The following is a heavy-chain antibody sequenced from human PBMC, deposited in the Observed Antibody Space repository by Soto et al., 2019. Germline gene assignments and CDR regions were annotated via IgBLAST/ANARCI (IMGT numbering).Heavy chain of an antibody. V-gene: IGHV4-30-2*01. CDR3: ARAGPGFCANGACWFDP. J-gene: IGHJ5*02. D-gene: IGHD2-8*01. CDR2: IYHTGTT. Sequence: SETLSLTCTVSGGSINSGDYSWTWIRQPPGKGLEWIGYIYHTGTTYYNMSLKSRVTISIDRSKNQFSLNLSSVTAADTAVYYCARAGPGFCANGACWFDPWGQGTLVTVSS. CDR1: GGSINSGDYS.